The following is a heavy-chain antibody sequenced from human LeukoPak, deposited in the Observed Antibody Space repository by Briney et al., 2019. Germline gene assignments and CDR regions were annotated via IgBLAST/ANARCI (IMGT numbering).Heavy chain of an antibody. J-gene: IGHJ6*03. CDR1: GFTFSTFA. Sequence: GGSLRLSCAASGFTFSTFAMIWVRQPPGKGLEWVSSIFPSGGEIHYADSVRGRFTISRDNSKSTLSLQMNSLRAEDTAVYYCAKITVAGTYYYYYYMDVWGKGTTVTVSS. V-gene: IGHV3-23*01. D-gene: IGHD6-19*01. CDR2: IFPSGGEI. CDR3: AKITVAGTYYYYYYMDV.